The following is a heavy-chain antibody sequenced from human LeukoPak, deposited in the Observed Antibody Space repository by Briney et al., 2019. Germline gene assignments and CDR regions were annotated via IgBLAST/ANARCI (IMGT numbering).Heavy chain of an antibody. CDR1: GFTFSSYA. J-gene: IGHJ4*02. CDR3: ARDYCSGPTCYPLDL. D-gene: IGHD2-2*01. V-gene: IGHV3-23*01. CDR2: ISGSGGST. Sequence: GGSLRLSCAASGFTFSSYAMSWVRQAPGKGLEWVSAISGSGGSTYYADSVKGRFTVSRDNAKNSLFLQLNSLRAEDTALYYCARDYCSGPTCYPLDLWGQGTLVSVSS.